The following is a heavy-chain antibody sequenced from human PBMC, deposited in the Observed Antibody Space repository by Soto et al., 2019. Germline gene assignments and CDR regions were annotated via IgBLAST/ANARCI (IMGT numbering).Heavy chain of an antibody. CDR3: ARQLVHCSNGVCYFDY. CDR2: MYYSGST. J-gene: IGHJ4*01. D-gene: IGHD2-8*01. Sequence: SETLSLTCTVSGGSISSTSFYWGWIRQPPGKGLEWIGSMYYSGSTYYNPSLESRVTISVDTSKNQFSLKLRSVTAADTAVYYCARQLVHCSNGVCYFDYWGQGSLVTVSS. V-gene: IGHV4-39*01. CDR1: GGSISSTSFY.